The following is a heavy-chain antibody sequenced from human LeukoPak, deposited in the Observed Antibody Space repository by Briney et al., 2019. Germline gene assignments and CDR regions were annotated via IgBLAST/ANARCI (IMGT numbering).Heavy chain of an antibody. CDR1: GVTFSSYA. D-gene: IGHD6-19*01. CDR3: ANLYRSGWYFGY. Sequence: GGSLRLSCAASGVTFSSYAMGWVRQAPGKGLEWVSAISGSGGSTYYADSVKGRFTISRDNSKNTVFLQMDSQRAEDTAIYYCANLYRSGWYFGYWGQGTLVTVSS. J-gene: IGHJ4*02. V-gene: IGHV3-23*01. CDR2: ISGSGGST.